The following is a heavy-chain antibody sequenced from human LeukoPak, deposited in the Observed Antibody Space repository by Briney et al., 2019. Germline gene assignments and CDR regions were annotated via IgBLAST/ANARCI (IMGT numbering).Heavy chain of an antibody. CDR1: GFTVSSNY. D-gene: IGHD5-18*01. CDR3: ARSYSYGPPGYFDL. J-gene: IGHJ2*01. Sequence: GRSLRLSCAASGFTVSSNYMSWVRQAPGKGLEWVSVIYSGGSTYYADSVKGRFTISRDNSKNTLYLQMNSLRAEDTAVYYCARSYSYGPPGYFDLWGRGTLVTVSS. V-gene: IGHV3-53*01. CDR2: IYSGGST.